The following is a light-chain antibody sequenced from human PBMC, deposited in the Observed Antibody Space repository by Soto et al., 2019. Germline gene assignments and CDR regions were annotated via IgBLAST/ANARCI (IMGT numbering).Light chain of an antibody. CDR2: DAS. J-gene: IGKJ3*01. V-gene: IGKV1-39*01. CDR3: QQTYITPLFS. CDR1: QDIITY. Sequence: DIQLTQSPSSLSASVGDSVTITCRASQDIITYLTWYQHKPGRAPKLLVYDASSLNSGVPSRFRGGGGGRVFTLTISRLQPEDFATYYCQQTYITPLFSFGPGTTVDLK.